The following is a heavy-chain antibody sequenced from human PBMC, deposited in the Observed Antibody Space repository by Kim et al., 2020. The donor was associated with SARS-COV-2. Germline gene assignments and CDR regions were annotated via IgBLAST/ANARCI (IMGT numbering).Heavy chain of an antibody. J-gene: IGHJ6*02. CDR1: GFTFSSYA. CDR3: AKSQYSSSSKHYGMDV. CDR2: ISGRGGST. D-gene: IGHD6-13*01. Sequence: GGSLRLSCAASGFTFSSYAMSWVRPAPGKGLEWVSAISGRGGSTYYADSVKGRLTISRDNAKNTLYLQMNSLRAEDTAVYYCAKSQYSSSSKHYGMDVWGQGTTVTVSS. V-gene: IGHV3-23*01.